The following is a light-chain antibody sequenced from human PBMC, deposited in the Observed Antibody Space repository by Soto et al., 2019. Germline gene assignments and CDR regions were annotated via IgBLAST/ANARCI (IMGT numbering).Light chain of an antibody. J-gene: IGLJ1*01. CDR1: SSNIGAGYD. Sequence: QSVLTQPPSVSGAPGQRVTISCTGSSSNIGAGYDVHWYQQLPGAAPKLLIYGNNNRPSGVPDRFSGSKSGTSASLAITGLQAEDEAEFYCQSYDSSLSLYVFGTGTKVTAL. V-gene: IGLV1-40*01. CDR3: QSYDSSLSLYV. CDR2: GNN.